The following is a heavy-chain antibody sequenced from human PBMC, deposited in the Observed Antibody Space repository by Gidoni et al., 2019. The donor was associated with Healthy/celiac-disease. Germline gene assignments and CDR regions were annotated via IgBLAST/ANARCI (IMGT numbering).Heavy chain of an antibody. CDR2: IWYDGSNK. Sequence: QLQLVESGGGVVQPGRSLRRSCAASGFTFSSYGMHWVRQAPGKGLEWVAVIWYDGSNKYYADSVKGRFTISRDNSKNTLYLQMNSLRAEDTAVYYCARGGHDLAGYYYYGMDVWGQGTTVTVSS. CDR1: GFTFSSYG. D-gene: IGHD2-21*02. V-gene: IGHV3-33*01. CDR3: ARGGHDLAGYYYYGMDV. J-gene: IGHJ6*02.